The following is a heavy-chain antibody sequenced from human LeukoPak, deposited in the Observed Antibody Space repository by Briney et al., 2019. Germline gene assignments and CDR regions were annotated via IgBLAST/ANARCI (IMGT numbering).Heavy chain of an antibody. CDR2: ISYDGSNK. J-gene: IGHJ4*02. D-gene: IGHD4-17*01. V-gene: IGHV3-30-3*01. CDR1: GITFSRYW. CDR3: ARGTVTPFDY. Sequence: GGSLRLSCADSGITFSRYWMSWVRQAPGKGLEWVAVISYDGSNKYYADSVKGRFTISRDNSKNTLYLQMNSLRAEDTAVYYCARGTVTPFDYWGQGTLVTVSS.